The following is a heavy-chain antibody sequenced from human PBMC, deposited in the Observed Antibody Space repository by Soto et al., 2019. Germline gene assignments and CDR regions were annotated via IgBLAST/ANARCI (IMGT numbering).Heavy chain of an antibody. V-gene: IGHV1-18*04. D-gene: IGHD3-22*01. J-gene: IGHJ4*02. CDR3: ARVPNYYDSRGYYSDY. CDR2: ISAYNGNT. Sequence: ASVKVSCKASGYTFTSYGISWVRQAPGQGLEWMGWISAYNGNTNYAQKLQGRVTMTTDTSTSTAYMELRSLRSDDTAVYYCARVPNYYDSRGYYSDYWGQGTLVTVSS. CDR1: GYTFTSYG.